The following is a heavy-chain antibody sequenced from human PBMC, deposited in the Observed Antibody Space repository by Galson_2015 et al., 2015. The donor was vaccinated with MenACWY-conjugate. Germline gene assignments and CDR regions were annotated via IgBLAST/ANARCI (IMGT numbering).Heavy chain of an antibody. J-gene: IGHJ6*03. D-gene: IGHD5-18*01. CDR3: ARVGTWIHQYFYYMDV. V-gene: IGHV3-21*06. CDR2: IGGRGNYI. Sequence: SLRLSCAASGFTFSDYSMNWVRQAPGKGLEWVSCIGGRGNYISSADSVKGRFTISRDNAENSLYLQMDSLRAGDTGVYYCARVGTWIHQYFYYMDVWGKGTTVTVSS. CDR1: GFTFSDYS.